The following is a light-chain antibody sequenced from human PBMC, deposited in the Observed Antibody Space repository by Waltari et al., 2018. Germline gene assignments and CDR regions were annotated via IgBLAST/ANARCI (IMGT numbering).Light chain of an antibody. CDR1: STDVGSYNF. V-gene: IGLV2-23*02. Sequence: QSALTQPASVFGSPGQSITISCTGTSTDVGSYNFVSWYQHHAGKAPKLMIYDVTKRPSGVSSRFSGSKSGNTASLTITGLQAEDEAEYYCCSYAGSSSWVFGGGTKLTVL. CDR2: DVT. CDR3: CSYAGSSSWV. J-gene: IGLJ3*02.